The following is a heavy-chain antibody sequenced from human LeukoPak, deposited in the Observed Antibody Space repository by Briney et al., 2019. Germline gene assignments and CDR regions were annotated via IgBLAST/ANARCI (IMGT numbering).Heavy chain of an antibody. CDR1: GGSISSTNW. V-gene: IGHV4-4*02. J-gene: IGHJ3*02. D-gene: IGHD2-15*01. CDR2: IYHSGST. CDR3: ARDPPRCSGGSCHGAFDI. Sequence: SETLSLTCAVSGGSISSTNWWSWVRQPPGKGLEWIGEIYHSGSTYYNPSLKSRVTISVDTSKNQFSLKLSSVTAADTAVYYCARDPPRCSGGSCHGAFDIWGQGTMVTVSS.